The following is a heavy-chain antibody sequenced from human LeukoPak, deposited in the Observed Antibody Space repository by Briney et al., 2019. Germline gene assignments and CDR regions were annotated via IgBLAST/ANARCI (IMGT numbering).Heavy chain of an antibody. V-gene: IGHV1-69*01. CDR2: IIPIFGTA. CDR3: ARPSTSTDAFDI. J-gene: IGHJ3*02. Sequence: GSSVKVSCKASGGTISSYAISWVRQAPGQGLEWMGGIIPIFGTANYAQKFQGRVTITADESTSTAYMELSSLRSEDTAVYYCARPSTSTDAFDIWGQGTMVTVSS. CDR1: GGTISSYA. D-gene: IGHD5/OR15-5a*01.